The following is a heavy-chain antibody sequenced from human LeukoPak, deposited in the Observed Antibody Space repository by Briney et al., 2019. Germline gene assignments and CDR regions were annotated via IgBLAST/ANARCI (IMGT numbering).Heavy chain of an antibody. J-gene: IGHJ3*02. Sequence: GGSLRLSCAASGFTFSNAWMSWVRQAPGKGLEWVGRIKSKTDGGTTDYAAPVKGRFTISRDDSKNTLYLQMNSLKTEDTAVYYCTDELHCSGGSCERAFDIWGQGTMVTVSS. CDR1: GFTFSNAW. D-gene: IGHD2-15*01. CDR2: IKSKTDGGTT. CDR3: TDELHCSGGSCERAFDI. V-gene: IGHV3-15*01.